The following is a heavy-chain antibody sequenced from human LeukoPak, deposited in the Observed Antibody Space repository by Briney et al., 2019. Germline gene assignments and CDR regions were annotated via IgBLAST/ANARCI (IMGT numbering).Heavy chain of an antibody. CDR1: GFTFSSYA. CDR2: ISGSGGST. Sequence: GGSLRLSCAASGFTFSSYAVSWVRQAPGKGLEWVSAISGSGGSTYYADSVKGRFTISRDDSKNTLYLQMNSLRAEDTAVYYCAKELAPGYGDLIVFDYWGQGTLVTVSS. J-gene: IGHJ4*02. D-gene: IGHD4-17*01. V-gene: IGHV3-23*01. CDR3: AKELAPGYGDLIVFDY.